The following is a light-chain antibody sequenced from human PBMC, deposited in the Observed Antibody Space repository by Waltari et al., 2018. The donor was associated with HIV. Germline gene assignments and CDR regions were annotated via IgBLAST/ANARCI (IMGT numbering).Light chain of an antibody. Sequence: SSELTQDPAVSVALGQTVRITCQGDSLRSYYASWYQQKPGQAPVLVIYGKNNRPSGIPDRFSGSSSGNTASLTITGAQAEDEADYYCNSRDSSGNHLMVFGGWTKLTVL. CDR1: SLRSYY. CDR2: GKN. J-gene: IGLJ2*01. V-gene: IGLV3-19*01. CDR3: NSRDSSGNHLMV.